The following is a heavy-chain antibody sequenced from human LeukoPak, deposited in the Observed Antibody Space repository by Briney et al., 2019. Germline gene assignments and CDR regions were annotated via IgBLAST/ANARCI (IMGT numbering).Heavy chain of an antibody. V-gene: IGHV3-30*02. CDR2: IAHHGNNK. J-gene: IGHJ4*02. D-gene: IGHD2-8*02. CDR3: AKDGSWSCTD. CDR1: RVTFSSAA. Sequence: GGSLRLSCGASRVTFSSAAMHWVRQGPGKGLEWVAYIAHHGNNKYYADSVKGRFTISRDNSKGSLYLQMNSLRADDTAVYYCAKDGSWSCTDWGQGTLVRVSS.